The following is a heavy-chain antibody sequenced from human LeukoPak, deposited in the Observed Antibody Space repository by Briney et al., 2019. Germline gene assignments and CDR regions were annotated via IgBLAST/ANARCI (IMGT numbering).Heavy chain of an antibody. J-gene: IGHJ4*02. CDR3: ARLGYSYGDLDY. V-gene: IGHV4-4*07. D-gene: IGHD5-18*01. Sequence: SETLSLTCTVSGGSISNYYWRWIRQPAGKGLEWIGRIYTSGSTNYNTSLKSRVTMSVDTSKNQFSLKLSSVTAADTAVYYCARLGYSYGDLDYWGQGTLVTVSS. CDR2: IYTSGST. CDR1: GGSISNYY.